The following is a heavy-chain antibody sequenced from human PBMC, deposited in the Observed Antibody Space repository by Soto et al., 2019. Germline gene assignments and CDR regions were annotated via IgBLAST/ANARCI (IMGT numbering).Heavy chain of an antibody. J-gene: IGHJ4*02. Sequence: PGGSLRLSCAVSGGNFISYAMGWVRQAPGKGLEWVSSASAGGTTTHYADSVKGRFSISRDNSKNTLWLQMNNLRAEDTAVYYCAKAPYTNSWYYLDYWGQGTLVTVSS. D-gene: IGHD6-13*01. CDR2: ASAGGTTT. V-gene: IGHV3-23*01. CDR3: AKAPYTNSWYYLDY. CDR1: GGNFISYA.